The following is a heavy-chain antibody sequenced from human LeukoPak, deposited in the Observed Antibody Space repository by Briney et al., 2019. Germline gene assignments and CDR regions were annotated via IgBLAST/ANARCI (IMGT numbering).Heavy chain of an antibody. V-gene: IGHV4-31*03. J-gene: IGHJ2*01. Sequence: SETLSLTCTVSGGSISSGGYYWSWIRQHPGKGLEWIGYIYYSGSTYYNPSLKSRVTISVDTSKNQFSLKLSSVTAADTAVYYCARDRRGGDPNWSFVLGGRAPLYIVP. CDR2: IYYSGST. CDR1: GGSISSGGYY. CDR3: ARDRRGGDPNWSFVL. D-gene: IGHD2-21*02.